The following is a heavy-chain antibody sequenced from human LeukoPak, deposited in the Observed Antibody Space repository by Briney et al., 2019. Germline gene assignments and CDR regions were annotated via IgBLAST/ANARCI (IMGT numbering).Heavy chain of an antibody. D-gene: IGHD6-19*01. CDR2: IYYSGST. J-gene: IGHJ4*02. CDR3: ARVRYSSGWYLLAVDY. CDR1: GGSISSYY. Sequence: SETLSLTCTVSGGSISSYYWSWIRQPPGKGLEWIGYIYYSGSTNYNPPLKSRVTISVDTSKNQFSLKLSSVTAADTAVYYCARVRYSSGWYLLAVDYWGQGTLVTVSS. V-gene: IGHV4-59*01.